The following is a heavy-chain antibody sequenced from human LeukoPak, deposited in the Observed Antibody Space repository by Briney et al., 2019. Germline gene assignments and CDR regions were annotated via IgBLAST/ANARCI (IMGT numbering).Heavy chain of an antibody. Sequence: GRSLRLSCAASGFTFSSYGKHWVRQAPGKGLEWVAVIWYDGSNKYYADSVKGRFTISRDNSKNTLYLQMNSLRAEDTAVYYCARDGYSSGWYGPDYWGQGTLVTVSS. CDR2: IWYDGSNK. V-gene: IGHV3-33*01. J-gene: IGHJ4*02. CDR1: GFTFSSYG. CDR3: ARDGYSSGWYGPDY. D-gene: IGHD6-19*01.